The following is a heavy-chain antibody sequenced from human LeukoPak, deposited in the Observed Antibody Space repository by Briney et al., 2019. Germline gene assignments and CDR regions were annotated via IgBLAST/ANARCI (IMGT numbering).Heavy chain of an antibody. CDR1: GFTISSYL. Sequence: PGGSLRLSCGASGFTISSYLMHWVRQAPGKGLEWVSRIYSDGSTTTYADSVKGRFTISRDNAKNTLYLQMNSLRVEDTAVYYCAIAPAGWYGCDYWGQGTLVTVSS. CDR3: AIAPAGWYGCDY. V-gene: IGHV3-74*01. J-gene: IGHJ4*02. D-gene: IGHD6-19*01. CDR2: IYSDGSTT.